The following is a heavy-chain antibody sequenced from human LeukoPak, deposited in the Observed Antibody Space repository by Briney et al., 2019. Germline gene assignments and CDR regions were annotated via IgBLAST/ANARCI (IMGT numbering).Heavy chain of an antibody. V-gene: IGHV3-48*03. Sequence: GGSLRLSCAASGLTFSSYEMHWVRQAPGKWLAGVSYISSSCSTIYYADSLKGRFTISRDNAKNSLYLQMNSLRAEDTAVYYCAELGITMIGGVWGKGTTVTISS. CDR1: GLTFSSYE. CDR2: ISSSCSTI. J-gene: IGHJ6*04. D-gene: IGHD3-10*02. CDR3: AELGITMIGGV.